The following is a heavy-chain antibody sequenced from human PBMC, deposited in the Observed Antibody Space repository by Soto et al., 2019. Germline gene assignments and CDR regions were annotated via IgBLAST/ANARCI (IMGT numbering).Heavy chain of an antibody. CDR3: ARHNGPLYVGYYYDMDV. CDR2: ISVYNGNT. CDR1: GYTFTSYG. D-gene: IGHD3-16*01. Sequence: GASVKVSCKASGYTFTSYGISWVRQAPGQGLEWMGWISVYNGNTNYAQKLQGRVTMTTDTSTSTAYMELRSLRSDDTAVYYCARHNGPLYVGYYYDMDVWGQGTTVTVSS. J-gene: IGHJ6*02. V-gene: IGHV1-18*01.